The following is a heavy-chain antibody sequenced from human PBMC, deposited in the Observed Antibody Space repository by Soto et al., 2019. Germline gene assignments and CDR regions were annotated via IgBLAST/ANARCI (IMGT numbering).Heavy chain of an antibody. CDR1: GVSISSSSYY. Sequence: QLQLQESGPGLVKPSETLSLTCTVSGVSISSSSYYWGWIRQPPGKGLEWIGSIYSSGSTYYNPSLQSRVTIAVGTCKNQFSLKLSSVTAADTAVYYCARARDSGSYGDWGQGTLVTVSS. V-gene: IGHV4-39*01. CDR3: ARARDSGSYGD. J-gene: IGHJ4*02. CDR2: IYSSGST. D-gene: IGHD1-26*01.